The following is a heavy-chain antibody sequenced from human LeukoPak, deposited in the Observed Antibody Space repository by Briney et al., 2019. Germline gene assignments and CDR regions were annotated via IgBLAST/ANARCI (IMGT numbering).Heavy chain of an antibody. Sequence: GGSLRLSCVASGFTFTNYWMTWVRQAPGKGLEWVVNMKQDGREKYYVDSVKGRFTISRDNAKNSLYLQMNSLRAEDTAVYYCARGRNYDILTGYYSWGNYYYYMDVWGKGTTVTVSS. CDR3: ARGRNYDILTGYYSWGNYYYYMDV. CDR1: GFTFTNYW. D-gene: IGHD3-9*01. J-gene: IGHJ6*03. V-gene: IGHV3-7*01. CDR2: MKQDGREK.